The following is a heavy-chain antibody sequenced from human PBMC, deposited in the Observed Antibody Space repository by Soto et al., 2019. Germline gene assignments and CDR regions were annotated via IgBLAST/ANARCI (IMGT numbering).Heavy chain of an antibody. J-gene: IGHJ5*02. CDR1: GGSISSYY. V-gene: IGHV4-59*01. CDR3: ARARIQLSLNWFDP. Sequence: TVSGGSISSYYWSWIRQPPGKGLEWIGYIYYSGSTNYNPPLKSRVTISVDTSKNQFSLKLSSVTAADTAVYYCARARIQLSLNWFDPWGQGTLVTVSS. D-gene: IGHD5-18*01. CDR2: IYYSGST.